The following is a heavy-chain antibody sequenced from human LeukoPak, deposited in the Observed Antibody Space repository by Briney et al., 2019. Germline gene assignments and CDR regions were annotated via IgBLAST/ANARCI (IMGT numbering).Heavy chain of an antibody. J-gene: IGHJ5*02. Sequence: GGSLRLSCAASGFIFSSYAIHWIRQAPGKGLEWVAVISSDGGAKYYADSVKGRFTISRDNSKNTMYLQMNSLGVEDTAVYYCARLGIGNWFDPWGQGTLVTVSS. CDR3: ARLGIGNWFDP. CDR1: GFIFSSYA. V-gene: IGHV3-30*04. CDR2: ISSDGGAK. D-gene: IGHD7-27*01.